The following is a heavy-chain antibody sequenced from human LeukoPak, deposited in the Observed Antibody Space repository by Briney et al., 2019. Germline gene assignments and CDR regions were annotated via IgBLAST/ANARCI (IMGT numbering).Heavy chain of an antibody. V-gene: IGHV3-21*01. CDR1: GFTFNHYN. Sequence: SPGGSLRLSCAASGFTFNHYNMNWVRQAPGKGLEWVSSISRSSSYIYYADSVKGRFTISRDNAKNSLFLQMNSLRAEDTAMYYCARESTSSWLDQGDSWGQGTLVTVSS. J-gene: IGHJ4*02. CDR2: ISRSSSYI. D-gene: IGHD2-2*01. CDR3: ARESTSSWLDQGDS.